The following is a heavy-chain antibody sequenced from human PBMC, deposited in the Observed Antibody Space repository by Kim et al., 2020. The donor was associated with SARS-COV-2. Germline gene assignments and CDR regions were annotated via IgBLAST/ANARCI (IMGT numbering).Heavy chain of an antibody. CDR1: GFTFSDYY. V-gene: IGHV3-11*06. Sequence: GGSLRLSCAASGFTFSDYYMSWIRQAPGKGLEWVSYISSSSSYTNYADSVKGRFTISRDNAKNSLYLQMNSLRAEDTAVYYCASVGSGSKDYWGQGTLVTVSS. CDR3: ASVGSGSKDY. D-gene: IGHD6-19*01. CDR2: ISSSSSYT. J-gene: IGHJ4*02.